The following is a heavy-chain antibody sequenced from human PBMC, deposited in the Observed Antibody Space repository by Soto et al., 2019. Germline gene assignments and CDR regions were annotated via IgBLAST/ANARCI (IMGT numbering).Heavy chain of an antibody. J-gene: IGHJ6*02. D-gene: IGHD3-16*01. CDR2: ISAYNGNT. V-gene: IGHV1-18*04. CDR1: GYTFTSYG. Sequence: ASVKVSGKASGYTFTSYGISWVRQAPGQGLERMGWISAYNGNTNYAQKLQGRVTMTTDTSTSTAYMELRSLRSDDTAVYYCARAGWVGYYYYGMDVWGQGTTVTVSS. CDR3: ARAGWVGYYYYGMDV.